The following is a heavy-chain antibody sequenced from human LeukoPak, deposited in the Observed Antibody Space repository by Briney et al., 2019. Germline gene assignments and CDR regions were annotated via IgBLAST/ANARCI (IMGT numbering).Heavy chain of an antibody. Sequence: PSETLSLTCTVSGGSISSSSYYWGWIRQPPGKGLEWIGSIYYSGSTYYNPSPKSRVTISVDTSKNQFSLKLSSVTAADTAVYYCAGRNHYYDSSGYYPDAFDIWGQGTMVTVSS. D-gene: IGHD3-22*01. CDR3: AGRNHYYDSSGYYPDAFDI. J-gene: IGHJ3*02. CDR2: IYYSGST. CDR1: GGSISSSSYY. V-gene: IGHV4-39*01.